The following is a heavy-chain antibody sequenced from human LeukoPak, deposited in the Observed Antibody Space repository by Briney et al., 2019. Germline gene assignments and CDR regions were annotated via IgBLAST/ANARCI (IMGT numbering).Heavy chain of an antibody. D-gene: IGHD2-21*01. CDR3: ARRGVGMIHP. V-gene: IGHV1-8*01. CDR1: GYTFTSYD. CDR2: MNPNSGNT. Sequence: GPVKVSCKASGYTFTSYDINWVRPATGQGLEWMGWMNPNSGNTGYAQKFQGRVTMTRNISISTAYMELSSLRSEDTAVYYCARRGVGMIHPWGQGTLVTVSS. J-gene: IGHJ5*02.